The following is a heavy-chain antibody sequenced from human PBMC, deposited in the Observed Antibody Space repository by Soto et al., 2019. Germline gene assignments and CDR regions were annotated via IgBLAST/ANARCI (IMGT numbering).Heavy chain of an antibody. J-gene: IGHJ4*02. D-gene: IGHD6-6*01. Sequence: LRLSCAASGFTFRSYAMSWVRQAPGKGLEWVSAISGSGGSTYYADSVKGRFTISSDNSKNTLYLQMNSLRAEDTAVYYCAKGRLVTSSSQHFDYWGQGTLVTVSS. CDR1: GFTFRSYA. V-gene: IGHV3-23*01. CDR3: AKGRLVTSSSQHFDY. CDR2: ISGSGGST.